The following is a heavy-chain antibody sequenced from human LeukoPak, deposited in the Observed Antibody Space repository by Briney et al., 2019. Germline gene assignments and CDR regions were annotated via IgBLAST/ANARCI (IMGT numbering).Heavy chain of an antibody. V-gene: IGHV3-15*01. Sequence: GGSLRLSCAASGFTFSTNAMSWVRQAPGKGLEWVGRIKSKTDGGTTDYAAPVKGRFTISRDDSKNTLYLQMNSLKTEDTAVYYCTTECAYYYDSSGYDPYYFDYWGQGTLVTVSS. CDR1: GFTFSTNA. CDR2: IKSKTDGGTT. CDR3: TTECAYYYDSSGYDPYYFDY. J-gene: IGHJ4*02. D-gene: IGHD3-22*01.